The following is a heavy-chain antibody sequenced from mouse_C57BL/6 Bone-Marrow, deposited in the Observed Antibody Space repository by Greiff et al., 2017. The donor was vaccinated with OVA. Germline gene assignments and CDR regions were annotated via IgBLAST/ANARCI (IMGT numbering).Heavy chain of an antibody. V-gene: IGHV1-55*01. CDR3: ARDPYYYGSSYDAMDY. Sequence: VQLQQPGAELVKPGASVKMSCKASGYTFTSYWITWVKQRPGQGLEWIGVINPGSGGTNYNEKFKGKATLTADKSSSTAYMQLSSLTSEDSAVYFCARDPYYYGSSYDAMDYWGQGTSVTVSS. J-gene: IGHJ4*01. CDR1: GYTFTSYW. CDR2: INPGSGGT. D-gene: IGHD1-1*01.